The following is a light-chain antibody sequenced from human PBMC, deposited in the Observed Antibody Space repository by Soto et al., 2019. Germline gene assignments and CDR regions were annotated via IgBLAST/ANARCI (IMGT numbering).Light chain of an antibody. Sequence: EIVLTQSPGTLSLSPGERATLSCRASQSVSSIYLAWYQQKPGQAPRLFIYRASSRATGIPDRFSGSGSGTDFTLTISRLEPEDFAVYYCQQYGGSPPYTFGQGTKLEIK. J-gene: IGKJ2*01. CDR1: QSVSSIY. CDR3: QQYGGSPPYT. V-gene: IGKV3-20*01. CDR2: RAS.